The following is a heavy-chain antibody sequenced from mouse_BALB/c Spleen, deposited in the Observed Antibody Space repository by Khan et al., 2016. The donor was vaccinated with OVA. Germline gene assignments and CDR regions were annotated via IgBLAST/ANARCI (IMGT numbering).Heavy chain of an antibody. V-gene: IGHV14-3*02. J-gene: IGHJ2*01. CDR2: IGPPDGNT. CDR3: ARMARK. Sequence: VQLLQSGAELVKSGGTVKFSCAASGLNFKDYYMHWLQQCPEQGLEWIGRIGPPDGNTKYDPKFQGKATITADTSSNTAYLQRSSLTSEDTACYYSARMARKWGQGTTLTVSS. CDR1: GLNFKDYY.